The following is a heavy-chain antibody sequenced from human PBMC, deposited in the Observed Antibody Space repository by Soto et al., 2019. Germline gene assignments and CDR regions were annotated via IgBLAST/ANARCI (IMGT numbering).Heavy chain of an antibody. J-gene: IGHJ6*03. CDR1: GYTFTSYG. Sequence: ASVKVSCKASGYTFTSYGISWVRQAPGQGLEWMGWISAYNGNTNYAQKLQGRVTMTTDTSTSTAYMELRSLRSDDTAVYYCAREGIAVAGTSDPYYYMDVWGKGTTVTVSS. CDR3: AREGIAVAGTSDPYYYMDV. D-gene: IGHD6-19*01. CDR2: ISAYNGNT. V-gene: IGHV1-18*01.